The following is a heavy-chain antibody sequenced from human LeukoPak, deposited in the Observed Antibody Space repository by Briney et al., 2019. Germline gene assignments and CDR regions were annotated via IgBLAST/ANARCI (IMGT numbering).Heavy chain of an antibody. CDR3: ARDITGIDRGYYGMDV. Sequence: PSETLSLTCTASGDSISSYYWSWIRQPPGKGLEWIGYIHHSGRTNYNPPLKSRVTISIDTSKNQFSLKLSSVTAADTAVYYCARDITGIDRGYYGMDVWGRGTTVTVSS. J-gene: IGHJ6*02. D-gene: IGHD3-3*01. CDR1: GDSISSYY. CDR2: IHHSGRT. V-gene: IGHV4-59*01.